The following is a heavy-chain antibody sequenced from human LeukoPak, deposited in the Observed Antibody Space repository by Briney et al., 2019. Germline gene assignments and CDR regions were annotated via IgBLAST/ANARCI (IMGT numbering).Heavy chain of an antibody. V-gene: IGHV1-3*01. CDR1: GYTFTSYA. Sequence: GASVKVSCKASGYTFTSYAMHWVRQAPGQRLEWMGWINAGNGNTKYSQKFHGRVTITRDTSASTAYMELSSLSSEDTAVYYCAGDRVGRLERHGWFDPWGQGTLITVSS. CDR3: AGDRVGRLERHGWFDP. D-gene: IGHD1-1*01. CDR2: INAGNGNT. J-gene: IGHJ5*02.